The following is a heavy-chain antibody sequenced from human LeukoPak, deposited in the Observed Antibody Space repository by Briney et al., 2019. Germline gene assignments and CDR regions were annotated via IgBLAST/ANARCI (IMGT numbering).Heavy chain of an antibody. J-gene: IGHJ4*02. CDR2: ISSSSSYI. D-gene: IGHD5-18*01. CDR1: GFTFSSYS. CDR3: ARGSRIQLWLVYFDY. V-gene: IGHV3-21*01. Sequence: GGSLRLSCAASGFTFSSYSMNWVRQAPGKGLEWVSSISSSSSYIYYADSVKGRFTISRDNAKNSLYLQMNSLRAEDTAVYYCARGSRIQLWLVYFDYWGQGTLVTVSS.